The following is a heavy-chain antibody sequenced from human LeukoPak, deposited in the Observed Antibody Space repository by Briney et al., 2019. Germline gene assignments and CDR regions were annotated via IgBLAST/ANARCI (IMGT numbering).Heavy chain of an antibody. D-gene: IGHD6-13*01. V-gene: IGHV3-30*18. CDR1: GFTFSSYG. Sequence: GGSLRLSCAASGFTFSSYGMHWVRQAPGKGLEWVAVISYDGSNKYYADSVKGRFTISRDNSKNTLYLQMNSLRAEDTAVYYCANIAAAGTGAFDIWGQGTMVTVSS. CDR3: ANIAAAGTGAFDI. CDR2: ISYDGSNK. J-gene: IGHJ3*02.